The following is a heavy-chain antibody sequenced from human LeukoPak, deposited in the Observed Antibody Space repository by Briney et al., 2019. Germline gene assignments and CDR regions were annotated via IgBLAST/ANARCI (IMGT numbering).Heavy chain of an antibody. Sequence: SETLSLTCTVSGGSINSYYWTWIRQPPGKGLEWIGYIYYGGRTNYNPSLKSRVTISVDTSKNQFSLKLSSVTAADTAVYYCARESLYCSGGSCLYYFDYWGQGTLVTVSS. D-gene: IGHD2-15*01. J-gene: IGHJ4*02. CDR3: ARESLYCSGGSCLYYFDY. CDR1: GGSINSYY. V-gene: IGHV4-59*01. CDR2: IYYGGRT.